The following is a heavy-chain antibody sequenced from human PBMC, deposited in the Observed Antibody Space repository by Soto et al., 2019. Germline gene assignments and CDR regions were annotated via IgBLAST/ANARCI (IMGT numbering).Heavy chain of an antibody. J-gene: IGHJ4*02. Sequence: EVQVVESGGDLVEPGGSLRLSCVTSGFMFSSAWMSWVRQGPGKGLEWVARIKSKNDGGAADYAATVNGRFSSSRDDSKSPVYLQMTSLRAEDTSLYYCVECWNYFWGQGTLVTVSS. CDR2: IKSKNDGGAA. D-gene: IGHD1-1*01. CDR3: VECWNYF. V-gene: IGHV3-15*01. CDR1: GFMFSSAW.